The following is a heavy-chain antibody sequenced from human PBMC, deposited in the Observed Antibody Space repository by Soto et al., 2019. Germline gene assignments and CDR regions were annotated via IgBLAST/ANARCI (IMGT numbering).Heavy chain of an antibody. CDR3: ARALYDTDSLPVGAEARYHAMDV. D-gene: IGHD3-22*01. V-gene: IGHV1-46*01. J-gene: IGHJ6*02. CDR2: INPRGGRT. Sequence: APVKVFSKASQYNFTNYCVHWVRQAPGQRLEWMGIINPRGGRTNYAQRFQGRGSMTRDTSTSTVYMELSSLRSDDTAVYYCARALYDTDSLPVGAEARYHAMDVWGLGTTVTVSS. CDR1: QYNFTNYC.